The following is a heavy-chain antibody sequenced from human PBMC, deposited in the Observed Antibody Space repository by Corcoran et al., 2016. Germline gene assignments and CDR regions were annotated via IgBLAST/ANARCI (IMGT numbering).Heavy chain of an antibody. J-gene: IGHJ6*02. CDR3: ASFGGYDQYNYYYDYGMDV. Sequence: QVQLVQSGAEVKKPGSSVKVSCKASGGTFSSYAISWVRQAPGQGLEWMGGIIPIFGTANYAQKFQGRVTITADASTSTAYMELSSLRSEDTAVYYCASFGGYDQYNYYYDYGMDVWGQGTTVTVSS. CDR2: IIPIFGTA. CDR1: GGTFSSYA. V-gene: IGHV1-69*01. D-gene: IGHD5-12*01.